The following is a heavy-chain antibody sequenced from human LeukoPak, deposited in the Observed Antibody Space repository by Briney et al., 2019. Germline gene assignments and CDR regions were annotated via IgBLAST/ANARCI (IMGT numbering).Heavy chain of an antibody. Sequence: PSQTLSLTCTVSGGSISSGSYYWSWIRQPPGKGLEWIREINHSGSTNYNPSLKSRVTISVDTSQNQFSLKLSSVTAADTAVYYCARGTPYYDYVWGSYRPDAFDIWGQGTMVTVSS. J-gene: IGHJ3*02. CDR3: ARGTPYYDYVWGSYRPDAFDI. V-gene: IGHV4-39*07. CDR2: INHSGST. CDR1: GGSISSGSYY. D-gene: IGHD3-16*02.